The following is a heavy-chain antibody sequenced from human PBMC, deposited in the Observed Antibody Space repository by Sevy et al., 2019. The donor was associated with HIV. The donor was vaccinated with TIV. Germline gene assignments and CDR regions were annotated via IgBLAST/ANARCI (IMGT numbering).Heavy chain of an antibody. CDR2: ISYDGSNK. J-gene: IGHJ4*02. D-gene: IGHD5-12*01. V-gene: IGHV3-30*18. CDR1: GFTFSSYG. Sequence: GGSLRLSCAASGFTFSSYGMHWVRQAPGKGLEWVAVISYDGSNKYYADSVKGRFTISRDNSKNTLYLQMNSLRAEDTTVYYCAKEGRDGYNFPFDYWGQGTLVTVSS. CDR3: AKEGRDGYNFPFDY.